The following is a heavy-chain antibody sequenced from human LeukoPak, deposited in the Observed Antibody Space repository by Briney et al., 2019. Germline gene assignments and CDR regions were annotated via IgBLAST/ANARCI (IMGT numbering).Heavy chain of an antibody. J-gene: IGHJ4*02. V-gene: IGHV3-30*18. CDR2: ISYDGSNK. CDR3: EKGKLGLWIDY. D-gene: IGHD5-18*01. Sequence: GGSLRLSCAASRFTFSRYGMHWVGQAPGKGLEWVALISYDGSNKYYADSVKGRFTISTDNSKNTLYLQMNSLRAEDTAVYYCEKGKLGLWIDYWGQGTLVTVSS. CDR1: RFTFSRYG.